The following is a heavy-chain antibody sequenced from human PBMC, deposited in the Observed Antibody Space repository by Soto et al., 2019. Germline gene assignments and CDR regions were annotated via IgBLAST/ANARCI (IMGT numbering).Heavy chain of an antibody. Sequence: GGSLRLSCAASGFTFSDYYMSWIRQAPGKGLEWVSYISSSGSTIYYADSVKGRFTISRDNAKNSLYLQMNSLRAEDTAVYYCASNPGYSSGWYPRGASDIWGQGTMVTVSS. CDR1: GFTFSDYY. CDR2: ISSSGSTI. D-gene: IGHD6-19*01. J-gene: IGHJ3*02. V-gene: IGHV3-11*01. CDR3: ASNPGYSSGWYPRGASDI.